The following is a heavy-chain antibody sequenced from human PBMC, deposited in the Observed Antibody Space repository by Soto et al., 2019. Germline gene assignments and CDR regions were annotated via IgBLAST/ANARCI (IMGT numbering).Heavy chain of an antibody. D-gene: IGHD6-13*01. CDR2: IGRSGNI. CDR1: GFTFKTYS. V-gene: IGHV3-48*02. J-gene: IGHJ6*02. Sequence: GGSLRLSCAASGFTFKTYSMNWVRQAPGKGLEWVSYIGRSGNIDYADSVKGRFTISRDNARNSLHLQMDSLRDEDTAVYYCTRDKGIAYAMDVWGHGTTVTVSS. CDR3: TRDKGIAYAMDV.